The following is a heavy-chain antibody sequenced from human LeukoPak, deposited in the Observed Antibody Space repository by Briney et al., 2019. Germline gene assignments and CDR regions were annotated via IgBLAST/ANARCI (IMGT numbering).Heavy chain of an antibody. CDR1: GGSISSSSYY. J-gene: IGHJ3*02. CDR3: ARFRQYQLHAFDI. CDR2: IYYSGST. V-gene: IGHV4-39*07. D-gene: IGHD2-2*01. Sequence: PSETLSLTCTVSGGSISSSSYYWGWIRQPPGKRLEWIGSIYYSGSTYYNPSLKSRVTISVDTSKNQFSLKLSSVTAADTAVYYCARFRQYQLHAFDIWGQGTMVTVSS.